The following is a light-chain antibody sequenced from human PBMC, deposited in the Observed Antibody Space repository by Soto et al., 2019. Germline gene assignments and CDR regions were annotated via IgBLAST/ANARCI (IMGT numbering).Light chain of an antibody. Sequence: EIVMTQSPSTLSVSPGEGATHSCKASQNVYNNLAWYQQRPGQPPRLLIYDASTRATGISARFSGSGYGTEFTLTISSLQSEDFAAYFCQQCRNWPLTFGGGTKVDIK. V-gene: IGKV3-15*01. CDR2: DAS. CDR3: QQCRNWPLT. J-gene: IGKJ4*01. CDR1: QNVYNN.